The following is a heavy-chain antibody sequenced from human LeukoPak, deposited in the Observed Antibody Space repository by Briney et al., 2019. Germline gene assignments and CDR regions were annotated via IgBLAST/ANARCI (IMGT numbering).Heavy chain of an antibody. Sequence: PGGSLRLSCAASGFSFSSYAMSWVRQNPGKGLDWVSAVSGSGTDTFYDNSVKGRFTISRDNSKNTLYLQMNDLRAEDTAIYYCAKRKFYGSGSVFVSHAFDFWGQGTMVTVSS. D-gene: IGHD3-10*01. CDR3: AKRKFYGSGSVFVSHAFDF. CDR1: GFSFSSYA. V-gene: IGHV3-23*01. CDR2: VSGSGTDT. J-gene: IGHJ3*01.